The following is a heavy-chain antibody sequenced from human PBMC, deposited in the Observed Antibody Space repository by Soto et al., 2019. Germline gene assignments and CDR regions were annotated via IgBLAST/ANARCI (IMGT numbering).Heavy chain of an antibody. CDR2: IIPIFGTA. V-gene: IGHV1-69*13. J-gene: IGHJ5*02. Sequence: SVKVSCKASGGTFSSYAISWVRQAPGQGLEWMGGIIPIFGTANYAQKFQGRVTITADESTSTAYMELSSLRSEDTAVYYCARDRSADSSSWSRVWFDPWGQGTLVTVSS. D-gene: IGHD6-13*01. CDR3: ARDRSADSSSWSRVWFDP. CDR1: GGTFSSYA.